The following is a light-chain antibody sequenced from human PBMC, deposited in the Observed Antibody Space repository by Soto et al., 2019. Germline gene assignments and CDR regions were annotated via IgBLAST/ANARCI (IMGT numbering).Light chain of an antibody. CDR1: QSVASSY. V-gene: IGKV3-20*01. CDR2: SAS. CDR3: QESYSPLWGT. Sequence: EVVLTQSPGTLSLSPGERVTLSCRASQSVASSYLAWYQQKPGRAPRLLFYSASSRATGIPDRFSGSGSGTDFTLTISSLEPEDFATYYCQESYSPLWGTCGQGTKVEIK. J-gene: IGKJ1*01.